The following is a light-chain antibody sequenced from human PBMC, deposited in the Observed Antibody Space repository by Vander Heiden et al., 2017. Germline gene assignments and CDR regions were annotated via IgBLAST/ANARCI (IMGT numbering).Light chain of an antibody. V-gene: IGKV1-39*01. CDR2: AAS. Sequence: DIQVTQSPSSLSASVGDRVTITCRASQSISSYLNWYQQKPGKAPKLLIYAASSLQSGVPSRFSGSGSGTDFTLTISSLQPEDFATYYCQQSYRTVWTFGQGTKVEIK. CDR3: QQSYRTVWT. J-gene: IGKJ1*01. CDR1: QSISSY.